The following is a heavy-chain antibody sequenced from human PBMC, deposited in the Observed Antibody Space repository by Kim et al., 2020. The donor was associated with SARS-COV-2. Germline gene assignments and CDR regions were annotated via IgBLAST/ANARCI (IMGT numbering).Heavy chain of an antibody. D-gene: IGHD3-16*01. CDR3: AGGTGIGGVYWYFDY. V-gene: IGHV3-53*01. Sequence: DTVKGRFTNYRDNSKNTLYLQMNSLGVEDTAVYYCAGGTGIGGVYWYFDYWGQGTLLTVSS. J-gene: IGHJ4*02.